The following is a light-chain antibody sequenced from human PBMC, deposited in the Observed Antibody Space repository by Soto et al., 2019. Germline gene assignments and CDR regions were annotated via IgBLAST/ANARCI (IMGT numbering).Light chain of an antibody. Sequence: DIQMTQSPSSVSASVGDRVTITCRASQTINSWLAWYQQKPGKAPNLLIYTASSLQGGVTSRFSGSGAGTDFTLTITSLQPEDFATYYCQQANSFPITFGHGTRLEIE. CDR1: QTINSW. CDR2: TAS. CDR3: QQANSFPIT. V-gene: IGKV1-12*01. J-gene: IGKJ5*01.